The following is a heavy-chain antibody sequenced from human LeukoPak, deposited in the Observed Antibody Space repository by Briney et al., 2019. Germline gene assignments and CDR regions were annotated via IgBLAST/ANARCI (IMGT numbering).Heavy chain of an antibody. V-gene: IGHV3-23*01. CDR3: AKGPIAARPSWYMDV. D-gene: IGHD6-6*01. CDR2: ISGSGGST. CDR1: GFTFSSYA. J-gene: IGHJ6*03. Sequence: PGGFLRLSCAASGFTFSSYAMSWVRQAPGKGLEWVSAISGSGGSTYYADSVKGRFTISRDNSKNTLYLQMNSLRAEDTAVYYCAKGPIAARPSWYMDVWGKGTTVTVSS.